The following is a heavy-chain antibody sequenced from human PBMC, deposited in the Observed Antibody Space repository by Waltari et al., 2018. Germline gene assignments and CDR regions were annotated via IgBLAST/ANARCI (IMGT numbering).Heavy chain of an antibody. Sequence: QVQLQESGPGLVKPSETLSLTCTVSGSSISSYYWSWIRQPPGKGLEWIGYIYYSGSTNYNPSLKSRVTISVDTSKNQFSLKLSSVTAADTAVYYCARGSYYYGSGRINYYYYMDVWGKGTTVTVSS. CDR1: GSSISSYY. CDR3: ARGSYYYGSGRINYYYYMDV. CDR2: IYYSGST. V-gene: IGHV4-59*01. D-gene: IGHD3-10*01. J-gene: IGHJ6*03.